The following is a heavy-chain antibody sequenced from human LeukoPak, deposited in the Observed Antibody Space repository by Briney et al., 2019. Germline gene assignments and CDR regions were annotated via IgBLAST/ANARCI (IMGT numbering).Heavy chain of an antibody. V-gene: IGHV3-23*01. Sequence: PGGTLRLSCAASGFNFSDYGMIWVRQAPGKGLEWVSAVSGSGAYTYYADSVKGRFTISRDNSKNTLYLQMNNLRAGDTAVYYCAKDGKRITMIGVVRRGHYLDYWGQGTLVTVSS. D-gene: IGHD3-22*01. J-gene: IGHJ4*02. CDR2: VSGSGAYT. CDR1: GFNFSDYG. CDR3: AKDGKRITMIGVVRRGHYLDY.